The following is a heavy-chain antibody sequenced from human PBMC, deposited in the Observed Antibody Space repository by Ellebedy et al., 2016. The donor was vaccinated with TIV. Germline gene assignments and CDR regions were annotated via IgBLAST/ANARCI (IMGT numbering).Heavy chain of an antibody. D-gene: IGHD3-10*01. J-gene: IGHJ4*02. V-gene: IGHV1-2*02. CDR3: TRGPSGGYFDN. CDR2: INPHNGGT. CDR1: RYIFTDSY. Sequence: AASVKVSCKVSRYIFTDSYIHWFRHPPRQEFQWMGWINPHNGGTNYAQKFQDRVTMTRDTTISTVYMDLSRLTSDDTAVNYCTRGPSGGYFDNWGQGTLVPVSS.